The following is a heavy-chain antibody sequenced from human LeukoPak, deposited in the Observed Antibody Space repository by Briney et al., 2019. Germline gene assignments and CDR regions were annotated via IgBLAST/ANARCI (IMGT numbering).Heavy chain of an antibody. J-gene: IGHJ6*02. CDR1: GFPFRDYY. Sequence: PGGSLRLSCAASGFPFRDYYMTWIRQAPGKGLEWISYISRSGDSLYYADSVEGRFTISRDNAKNSLFLEMNSLRAEDTAVYYCARDMGIVVVGYYYGMDVWGQGTTVTVSS. D-gene: IGHD2-2*03. CDR2: ISRSGDSL. V-gene: IGHV3-11*04. CDR3: ARDMGIVVVGYYYGMDV.